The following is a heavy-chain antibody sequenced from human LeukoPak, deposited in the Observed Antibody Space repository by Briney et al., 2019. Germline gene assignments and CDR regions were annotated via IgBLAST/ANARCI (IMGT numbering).Heavy chain of an antibody. J-gene: IGHJ4*02. D-gene: IGHD5-18*01. Sequence: SETLSLTCTVSGGSISSYYWSWIRQPPGKGLEWIGYIYYSGSTNYNPSLKSRVTISVDTSKNQFSLKLSSVTAADTAVYYCARTQRGYSYPFDYWGQGTLVTVSS. CDR1: GGSISSYY. CDR3: ARTQRGYSYPFDY. CDR2: IYYSGST. V-gene: IGHV4-59*01.